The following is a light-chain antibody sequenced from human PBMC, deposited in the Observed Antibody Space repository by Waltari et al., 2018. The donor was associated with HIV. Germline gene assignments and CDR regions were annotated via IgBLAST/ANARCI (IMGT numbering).Light chain of an antibody. CDR2: EVS. CDR1: SSDVGGYNY. Sequence: QSALTQPASVSGSPGQSITISCTGTSSDVGGYNYVSWYQQHPGKAPKLMIYEVSTRPSVVSNRFSGSKSANTASLTISGLQAEDEADYYCSSYTSSSTLAFGGGTKLTVL. CDR3: SSYTSSSTLA. V-gene: IGLV2-14*01. J-gene: IGLJ2*01.